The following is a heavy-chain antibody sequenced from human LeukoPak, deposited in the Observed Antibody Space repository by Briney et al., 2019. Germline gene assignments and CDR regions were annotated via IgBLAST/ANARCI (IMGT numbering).Heavy chain of an antibody. Sequence: SENLSLTCSVSGPSFTDYYWNWIRQPAGKGLEWLGHLLINGNNNYNPSLEGRVSMSLDTSNNQFSLELRSVTAADTAIYYCARDLRPHSTSSYFDYWGLGILVTVSS. D-gene: IGHD6-6*01. CDR1: GPSFTDYY. CDR2: LLINGNN. CDR3: ARDLRPHSTSSYFDY. V-gene: IGHV4-4*07. J-gene: IGHJ4*02.